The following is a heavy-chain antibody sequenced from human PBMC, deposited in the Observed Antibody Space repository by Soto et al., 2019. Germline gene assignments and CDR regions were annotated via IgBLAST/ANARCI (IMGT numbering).Heavy chain of an antibody. CDR2: ISTYNGNT. Sequence: ASVKVSCKAFGYTFTSYGISWVRQAPGQGLEWMGWISTYNGNTNYPQTLQGRVTMTTDTPTRTDYMELGSLRSDDTAVYYCARWLDIVAKYAQNGYFDLWGRGTLVTVSS. J-gene: IGHJ2*01. V-gene: IGHV1-18*04. D-gene: IGHD5-12*01. CDR1: GYTFTSYG. CDR3: ARWLDIVAKYAQNGYFDL.